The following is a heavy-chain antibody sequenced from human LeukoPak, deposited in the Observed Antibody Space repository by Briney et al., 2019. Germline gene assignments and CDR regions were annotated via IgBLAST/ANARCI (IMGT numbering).Heavy chain of an antibody. D-gene: IGHD1-26*01. CDR2: ITPIFGTA. Sequence: SVKVSCKASGGTFNNYAFNWVRQAPGQGLEWMGGITPIFGTANYAQKFQGRVTITADESTSTAYMELSSLRSEDTAVYYCASSGSYLPRNLDYWGQGTLVTVSS. V-gene: IGHV1-69*13. J-gene: IGHJ4*02. CDR1: GGTFNNYA. CDR3: ASSGSYLPRNLDY.